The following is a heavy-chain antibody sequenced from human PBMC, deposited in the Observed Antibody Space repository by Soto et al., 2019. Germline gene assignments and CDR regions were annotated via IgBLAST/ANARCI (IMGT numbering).Heavy chain of an antibody. CDR2: FDPEDGET. Sequence: ASVKVSCKVSGYTLTELSMHWVRQAPGKGLEWMGGFDPEDGETIYAQKFQGRVTMTEDTSTDTAYMNLSSLRSEDTAEYYCSTLHLGVAEEDTYFDYWGQGTLVTVSP. CDR3: STLHLGVAEEDTYFDY. CDR1: GYTLTELS. D-gene: IGHD3-3*01. V-gene: IGHV1-24*01. J-gene: IGHJ4*02.